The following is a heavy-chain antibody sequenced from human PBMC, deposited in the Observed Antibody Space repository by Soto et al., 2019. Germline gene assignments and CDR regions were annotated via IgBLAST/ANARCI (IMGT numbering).Heavy chain of an antibody. CDR3: AAGPSITIFGVVPVDYYYMDV. CDR2: IVVGSGNT. J-gene: IGHJ6*03. CDR1: GFTFTSSA. D-gene: IGHD3-3*01. V-gene: IGHV1-58*02. Sequence: PVKVSCKASGFTFTSSAMQWVRQARGQRLEWIGWIVVGSGNTNYAQKFQERVTITRDMSTSTAYMELSSLRSEDTAVYYCAAGPSITIFGVVPVDYYYMDVWGKGTTVTVSS.